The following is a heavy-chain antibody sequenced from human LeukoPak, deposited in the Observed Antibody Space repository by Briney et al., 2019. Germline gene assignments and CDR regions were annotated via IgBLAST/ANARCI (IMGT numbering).Heavy chain of an antibody. CDR1: GDTVSSKSAT. V-gene: IGHV6-1*01. D-gene: IGHD6-19*01. CDR3: ARDPRVSAGWQFDY. Sequence: SQTLSLTCAISGDTVSSKSATWNWIRQSPSRGLEWLGKTYYRSKWYNDSAVSVKSRITISPDTSKNQFSLQLNSVTPEDTAMYYCARDPRVSAGWQFDYWGQGTLVTVSS. CDR2: TYYRSKWYN. J-gene: IGHJ4*02.